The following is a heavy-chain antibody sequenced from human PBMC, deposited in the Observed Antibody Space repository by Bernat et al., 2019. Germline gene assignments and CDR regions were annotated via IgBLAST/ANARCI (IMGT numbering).Heavy chain of an antibody. J-gene: IGHJ5*02. V-gene: IGHV4-31*11. D-gene: IGHD3-9*01. Sequence: QVQLQESGPGLVKPSGTLSLTCAVSGGSISSGGYYWSWLRPHPGKGLEWIGYIYYSGSTYYNPSLKSRVTISVDTSKNQFSLKLGSVTAAAEADYYCGGSYRDYGFLAGSNWFDPWGQGTLVTVSS. CDR3: GGSYRDYGFLAGSNWFDP. CDR1: GGSISSGGYY. CDR2: IYYSGST.